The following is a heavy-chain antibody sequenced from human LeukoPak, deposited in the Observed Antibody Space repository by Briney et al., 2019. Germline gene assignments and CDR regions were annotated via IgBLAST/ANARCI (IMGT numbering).Heavy chain of an antibody. CDR2: IHSTGST. Sequence: SETLSLTCTVSDGPINSYSWTWIRQSAGKGLEWIGRIHSTGSTNYNPSLRSRVSTSIDTPKKQFSLNLTSVTAADTAVYYCARVQYGFYYYMDIWGKGTMVTVSS. V-gene: IGHV4-4*07. CDR1: DGPINSYS. CDR3: ARVQYGFYYYMDI. J-gene: IGHJ6*03. D-gene: IGHD5-24*01.